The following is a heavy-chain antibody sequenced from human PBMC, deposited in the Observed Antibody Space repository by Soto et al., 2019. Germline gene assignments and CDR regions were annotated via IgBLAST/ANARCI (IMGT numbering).Heavy chain of an antibody. V-gene: IGHV1-3*01. CDR1: GYTFTSYA. CDR2: INAGNGNT. Sequence: QVQLVQSGAEVKKPGASVKVSCKASGYTFTSYAMHWVRQAPGQRLEWMGWINAGNGNTKYSQKFQGRVTITRDTSASTDYMELSSLRSEDTAVYYCARGFGDYIWGSYRPHFDYWGQGTLVTVSS. CDR3: ARGFGDYIWGSYRPHFDY. D-gene: IGHD3-16*02. J-gene: IGHJ4*02.